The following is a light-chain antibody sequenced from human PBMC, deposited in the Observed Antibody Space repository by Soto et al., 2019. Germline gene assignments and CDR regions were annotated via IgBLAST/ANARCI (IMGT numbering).Light chain of an antibody. CDR1: QSVSSTY. CDR3: QQYGRSPPT. Sequence: IVLTQSPGTLSLPPGERATLSCRASQSVSSTYLAWYQQKPGQAPRLLIYGASSRATGIPDRFSGSGSGTDFTLTISRLEPEDYAVYYCQQYGRSPPTFGQGTKVDIK. J-gene: IGKJ1*01. V-gene: IGKV3-20*01. CDR2: GAS.